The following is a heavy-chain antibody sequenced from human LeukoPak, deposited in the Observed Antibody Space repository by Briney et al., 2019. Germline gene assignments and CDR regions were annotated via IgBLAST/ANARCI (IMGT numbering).Heavy chain of an antibody. Sequence: GGSLRLSCAASGFTFSSYAMSWVRQAPGKGLEWVSAISGSGGSTYYADSVKGRFTISRDNSKNTLYLQMNSLRAEDTAVYYCAKDRGRQWLVSWLDPWGQGTLVTVSS. J-gene: IGHJ5*02. V-gene: IGHV3-23*01. CDR2: ISGSGGST. D-gene: IGHD6-19*01. CDR3: AKDRGRQWLVSWLDP. CDR1: GFTFSSYA.